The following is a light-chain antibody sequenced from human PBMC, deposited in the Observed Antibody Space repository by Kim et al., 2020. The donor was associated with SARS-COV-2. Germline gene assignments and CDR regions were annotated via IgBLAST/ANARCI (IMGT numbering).Light chain of an antibody. Sequence: LSPGARATLSSRASQYISSSLAWYQQKPGQAPRLLIYDASNRATGIPDRFSGSASGTDFTLTISRLEPEDFALYYCHHYGGSLLPFGGGTKVDIK. CDR2: DAS. CDR1: QYISSS. CDR3: HHYGGSLLP. J-gene: IGKJ4*01. V-gene: IGKV3-20*01.